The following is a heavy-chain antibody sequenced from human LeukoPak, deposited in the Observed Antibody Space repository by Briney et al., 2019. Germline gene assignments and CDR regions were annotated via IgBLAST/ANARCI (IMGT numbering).Heavy chain of an antibody. V-gene: IGHV4-59*12. J-gene: IGHJ4*02. CDR2: IYYTGTT. CDR1: GGSISSYY. CDR3: ARGDVMITFGGVMYDY. Sequence: SETLSLTCTVSGGSISSYYGSWIRQPPGKGLQWIGYIYYTGTTNYNPSLKSRVTISVDTSKNQFSLKLSSVTAADTAVYYCARGDVMITFGGVMYDYWGQGTLVTVSS. D-gene: IGHD3-16*01.